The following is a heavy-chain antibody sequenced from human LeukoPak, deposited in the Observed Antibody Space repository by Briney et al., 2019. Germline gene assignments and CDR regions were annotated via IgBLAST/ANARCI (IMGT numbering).Heavy chain of an antibody. D-gene: IGHD5-24*01. CDR1: GFTFSSYS. CDR3: AGTDGYNYQRSY. V-gene: IGHV3-21*01. Sequence: GGSLRLSCAASGFTFSSYSMNWVRQAPGKGLEWVSSIRSSSSYIYYADSVKGRFTISRDNAKNSLYLQMNSRRAEDTAVYYCAGTDGYNYQRSYWGQGTLVTVSS. CDR2: IRSSSSYI. J-gene: IGHJ4*02.